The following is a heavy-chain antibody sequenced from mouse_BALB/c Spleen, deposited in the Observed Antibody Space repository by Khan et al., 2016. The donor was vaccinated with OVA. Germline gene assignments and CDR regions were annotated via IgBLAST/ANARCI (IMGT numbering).Heavy chain of an antibody. Sequence: QVQLQQPGAELVKAGASVKMSCKASGYTFTSYWMHWVKQRLGQGLEWFAETNPTNGSTYYHEKFKSKATLTVDKSSSTAYMLLSGPTSEESAVSYCTRSKKIVATYDDYWGQGTTVTGSS. J-gene: IGHJ2*01. CDR1: GYTFTSYW. CDR3: TRSKKIVATYDDY. D-gene: IGHD1-1*01. CDR2: TNPTNGST. V-gene: IGHV1S81*02.